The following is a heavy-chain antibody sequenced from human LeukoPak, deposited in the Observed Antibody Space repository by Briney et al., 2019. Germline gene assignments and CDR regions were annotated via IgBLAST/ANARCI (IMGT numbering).Heavy chain of an antibody. D-gene: IGHD6-19*01. Sequence: GASVKGSCMASGYDFTSVGITWARQTPGQGLEWMGWISPYNGNTRYAQKFQGRVAMTTDTSTTTAYMELRGLRFNDTAVYYCARAGSGSGWYFDYWGQGTPVTVSS. CDR2: ISPYNGNT. J-gene: IGHJ4*02. V-gene: IGHV1-18*01. CDR3: ARAGSGSGWYFDY. CDR1: GYDFTSVG.